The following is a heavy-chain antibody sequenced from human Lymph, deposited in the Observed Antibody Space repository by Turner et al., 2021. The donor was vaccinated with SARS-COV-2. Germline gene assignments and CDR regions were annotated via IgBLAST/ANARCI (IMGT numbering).Heavy chain of an antibody. CDR3: ARDVPLSGDSSGYYS. V-gene: IGHV3-30-3*01. CDR1: AFTFSSFA. Sequence: VQSGRSLRFSCAASAFTFSSFAMHWVRQAPGKGLDWEALISYDGGNKYYGDAVKGRFTISRDNSKNTLYLHMNSLRAEDTAVYYCARDVPLSGDSSGYYSWGQGTLVTVSS. J-gene: IGHJ4*02. CDR2: ISYDGGNK. D-gene: IGHD3-22*01.